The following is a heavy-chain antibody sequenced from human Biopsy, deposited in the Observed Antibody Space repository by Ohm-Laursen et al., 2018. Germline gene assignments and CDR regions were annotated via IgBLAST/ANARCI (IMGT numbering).Heavy chain of an antibody. CDR3: ARHPTGFWFDP. Sequence: PSDTLSLTCPVSGGSISSSTTYYWAWLRQPPGKGLEWIGSIYNTETTFYNPSLKSRVTISVDTSTNQFSLKVSSVTAADTALYFCARHPTGFWFDPWGHGTLVTVSS. CDR2: IYNTETT. V-gene: IGHV4-39*01. CDR1: GGSISSSTTYY. J-gene: IGHJ5*02.